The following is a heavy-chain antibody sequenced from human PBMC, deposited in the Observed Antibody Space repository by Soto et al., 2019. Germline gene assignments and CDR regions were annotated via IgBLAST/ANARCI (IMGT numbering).Heavy chain of an antibody. V-gene: IGHV4-59*11. CDR3: ARTESSSWSFFYYGMDV. D-gene: IGHD6-13*01. Sequence: SATISVPYTVSGGSISSHYWSWIRQNPGRGLEWIGCVYYSDGTNYNPSLKSRVTMSMDKSNNQFSLRLSSVTAADTAVYYCARTESSSWSFFYYGMDVWGQGTTVTGSS. J-gene: IGHJ6*02. CDR1: GGSISSHY. CDR2: VYYSDGT.